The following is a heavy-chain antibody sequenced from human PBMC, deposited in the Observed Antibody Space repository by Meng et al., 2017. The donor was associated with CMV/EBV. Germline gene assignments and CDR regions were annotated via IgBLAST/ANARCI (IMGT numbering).Heavy chain of an antibody. CDR2: IIPILGIA. CDR1: GDTFSSYT. V-gene: IGHV1-69*02. D-gene: IGHD3-3*01. J-gene: IGHJ6*02. CDR3: ASGGDITFGVVIMSHYYYYGMDV. Sequence: SVKVSCKASGDTFSSYTISWVRQAPGQGLEWMGRIIPILGIANYAQKFQGRVTITADKSTSTAYMELSSLRSEDTAVYYCASGGDITFGVVIMSHYYYYGMDVWGQGTTVTVSS.